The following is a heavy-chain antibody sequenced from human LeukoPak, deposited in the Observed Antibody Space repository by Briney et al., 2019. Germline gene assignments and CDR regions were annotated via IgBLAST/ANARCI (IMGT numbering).Heavy chain of an antibody. Sequence: PGGSLRLSCAASGFTFSSYGMHWVRQAPGKGLEWVSAISGSGGSTYYADSVKGRFTISRDNSKNTLYLQMNSLRAEDTAVYYCAKGSTFTVTALGIWGQGTMVTVSS. J-gene: IGHJ3*02. CDR3: AKGSTFTVTALGI. CDR1: GFTFSSYG. CDR2: ISGSGGST. V-gene: IGHV3-23*01. D-gene: IGHD4-17*01.